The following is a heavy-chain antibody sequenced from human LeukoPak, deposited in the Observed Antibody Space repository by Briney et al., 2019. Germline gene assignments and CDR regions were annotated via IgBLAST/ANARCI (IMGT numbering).Heavy chain of an antibody. CDR3: ATDLSGRPYYFDY. J-gene: IGHJ4*02. Sequence: PVKVSCKASGGTFSSYAISWVRQAPGQGLEWMGRIIPILGIANYAQKFQGRVTMTEDTSTDTAYMELSSLRSEDTAVYYCATDLSGRPYYFDYWGQGTLVTVSS. V-gene: IGHV1-69*04. D-gene: IGHD6-25*01. CDR2: IIPILGIA. CDR1: GGTFSSYA.